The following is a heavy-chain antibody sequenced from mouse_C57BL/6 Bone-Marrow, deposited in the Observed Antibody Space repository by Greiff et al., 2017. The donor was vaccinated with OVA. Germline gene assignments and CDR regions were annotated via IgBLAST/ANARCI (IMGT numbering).Heavy chain of an antibody. Sequence: VNVVESGPGLVAPSQRLSITCTVSGFSLTSYGVSWVRQPPGKGLEWLGVIWGDGSTHYHSALISRLSISKDNSKSQVFLKLNRLQTDDTATYYCAKAYFPGWYFDVWGTGTTVTVSS. D-gene: IGHD1-1*01. J-gene: IGHJ1*03. V-gene: IGHV2-3*01. CDR2: IWGDGST. CDR1: GFSLTSYG. CDR3: AKAYFPGWYFDV.